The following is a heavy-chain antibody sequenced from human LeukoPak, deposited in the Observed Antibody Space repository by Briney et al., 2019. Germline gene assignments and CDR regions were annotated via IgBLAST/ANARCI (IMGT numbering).Heavy chain of an antibody. V-gene: IGHV3-7*01. J-gene: IGHJ4*02. CDR2: IKQDGSEK. CDR3: ATKMLNSGQSKYRHFDF. CDR1: GFTFSSYW. D-gene: IGHD5-12*01. Sequence: GGSLRLSCAASGFTFSSYWMSWVRQAPGKRLEWVANIKQDGSEKDYVDSVKGRFTISRDNAKNSLYLQMNSLRAEDTAIYYCATKMLNSGQSKYRHFDFWGLGTLVTVSS.